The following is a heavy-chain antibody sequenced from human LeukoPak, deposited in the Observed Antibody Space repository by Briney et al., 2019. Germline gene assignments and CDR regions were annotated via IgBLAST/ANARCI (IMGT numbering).Heavy chain of an antibody. V-gene: IGHV4-38-2*02. CDR3: ARLETSSGSLSYFDY. CDR2: IYHSGST. Sequence: SETLSLTCTVSGYSISSGYYWAWIRQPPGKGLEWIGYIYHSGSTNYNPSLKSRVTISVDTSKNQFSLKLSSVTAADTAVYYCARLETSSGSLSYFDYWGQGTLVTVSS. CDR1: GYSISSGYY. D-gene: IGHD6-19*01. J-gene: IGHJ4*02.